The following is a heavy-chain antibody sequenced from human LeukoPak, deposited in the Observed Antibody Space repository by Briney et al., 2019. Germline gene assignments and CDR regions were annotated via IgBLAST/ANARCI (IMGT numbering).Heavy chain of an antibody. V-gene: IGHV1-69*04. Sequence: ASVKVSCKASGGTFSSYAISWVRQAPGQRLEWMGRIIPILGIANYAQKFQGRVKITADKSTTTAYVEMSSLRSEDTAVYYCARTEDYVWGNSRYGVFDIWGQGTMVTVSS. D-gene: IGHD3-16*02. CDR3: ARTEDYVWGNSRYGVFDI. CDR2: IIPILGIA. CDR1: GGTFSSYA. J-gene: IGHJ3*02.